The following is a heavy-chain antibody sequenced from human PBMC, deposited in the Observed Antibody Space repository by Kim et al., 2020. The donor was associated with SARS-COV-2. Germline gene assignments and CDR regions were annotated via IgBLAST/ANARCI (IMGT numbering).Heavy chain of an antibody. CDR2: ISYDGSNK. CDR3: ARDLLRYFDWLPKGDYYYGMDV. V-gene: IGHV3-33*05. Sequence: GGSLRLSCAASGFTFSSYGMHWVRQAPGKGLEWVAVISYDGSNKYYADSVKGRFTISRDNSKNTLYLQMNSLRAEDTAVYYCARDLLRYFDWLPKGDYYYGMDVWGQGTTVTVSS. D-gene: IGHD3-9*01. J-gene: IGHJ6*02. CDR1: GFTFSSYG.